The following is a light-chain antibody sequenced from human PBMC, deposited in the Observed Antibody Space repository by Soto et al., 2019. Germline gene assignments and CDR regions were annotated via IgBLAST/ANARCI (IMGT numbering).Light chain of an antibody. J-gene: IGLJ2*01. CDR2: SNN. CDR3: AAWDDSLNGVV. V-gene: IGLV1-44*01. CDR1: SSNIGSNT. Sequence: QAVLTQPPSASGTPGQRVTISCSGSSSNIGSNTVNWYQQLPGTAPKLLIYSNNQRPSGVPDRFSGSKSGTSDSLAISGLQSEDEADDYCAAWDDSLNGVVFGGGTKLTVL.